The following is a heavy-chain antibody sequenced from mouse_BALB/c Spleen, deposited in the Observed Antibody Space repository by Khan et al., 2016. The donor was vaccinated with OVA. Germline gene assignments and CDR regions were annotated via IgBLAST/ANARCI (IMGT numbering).Heavy chain of an antibody. J-gene: IGHJ3*01. CDR2: ISYSGST. V-gene: IGHV3-2*02. D-gene: IGHD2-13*01. Sequence: EVKLLESGPGLVKPSQSLSLTCTVTGYSIISDYAWNWIRQFPGNKLEWMGYISYSGSTSYNPSLKSRISITRDTSKKQFFLQLNSVTTEDTATYYCARVTNSWFAYWGQGTLVTVSA. CDR3: ARVTNSWFAY. CDR1: GYSIISDYA.